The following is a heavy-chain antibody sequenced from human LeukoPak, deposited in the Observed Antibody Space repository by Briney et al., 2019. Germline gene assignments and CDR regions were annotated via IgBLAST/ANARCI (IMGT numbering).Heavy chain of an antibody. CDR2: INHSGST. D-gene: IGHD3-22*01. J-gene: IGHJ3*02. V-gene: IGHV4-34*01. Sequence: SETLSLTCAVYGGSFSGYYWSWIRQPPGKGLEWIGEINHSGSTNYNPSLKSRVTISVDTSKNQLSLKLSSVTAADTAVYYCARDNGYDSSGYFAFDIWGQGTMVTVSS. CDR3: ARDNGYDSSGYFAFDI. CDR1: GGSFSGYY.